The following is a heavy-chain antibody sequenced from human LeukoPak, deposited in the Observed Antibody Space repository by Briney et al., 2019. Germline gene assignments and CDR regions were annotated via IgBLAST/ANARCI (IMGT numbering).Heavy chain of an antibody. J-gene: IGHJ4*02. CDR1: GYTFTSYD. CDR3: ARGRSGSSWLDY. D-gene: IGHD6-13*01. CDR2: MNPNSGNT. Sequence: ASVTVSCKASGYTFTSYDINWVRQATGQGLEWMGWMNPNSGNTGYAQKFQGRVTMTRNTSISTAYMELSSLRSEDTAVYYCARGRSGSSWLDYWGQGTLVTVSS. V-gene: IGHV1-8*01.